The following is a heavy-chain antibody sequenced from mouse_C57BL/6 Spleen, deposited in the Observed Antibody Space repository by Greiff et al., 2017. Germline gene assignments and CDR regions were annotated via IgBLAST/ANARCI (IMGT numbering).Heavy chain of an antibody. Sequence: EVKLQQSGPVLVKPGASVKMSCKASGYTFTDYYMNWVKQSHGKSLEWIGVINPYNGGTSYNQKFKGKATLTVDKSSSTAYMELNSLTSEDSAVYYCARGGIEYDYDEGCFDYWGQGTTLTVSS. CDR2: INPYNGGT. CDR3: ARGGIEYDYDEGCFDY. J-gene: IGHJ2*01. D-gene: IGHD2-4*01. V-gene: IGHV1-19*01. CDR1: GYTFTDYY.